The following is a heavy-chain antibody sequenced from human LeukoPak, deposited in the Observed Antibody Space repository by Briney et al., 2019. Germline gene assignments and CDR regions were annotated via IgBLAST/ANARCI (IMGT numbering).Heavy chain of an antibody. V-gene: IGHV3-23*01. CDR1: GFTFSSYA. CDR3: ARKVYHRFDY. CDR2: ISTSGDST. D-gene: IGHD2-2*01. J-gene: IGHJ4*02. Sequence: GGSLRLSCAASGFTFSSYAMTWVRQAPGKGLEWVSAISTSGDSTYYADFVRGRFTISRDNSKNTLYLQMTSLRAEDTAVYYCARKVYHRFDYWGQGTLVTVSS.